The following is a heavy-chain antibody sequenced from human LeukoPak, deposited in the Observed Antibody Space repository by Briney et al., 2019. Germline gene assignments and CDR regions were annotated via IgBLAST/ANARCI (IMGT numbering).Heavy chain of an antibody. CDR2: INTNTVNP. V-gene: IGHV7-4-1*02. J-gene: IGHJ5*02. D-gene: IGHD3-3*01. CDR3: ARGGYDFWSGYYFWFDP. CDR1: GYTFTSYA. Sequence: WASVKVSCKASGYTFTSYAMNWVRQAPGQGLEWMGWINTNTVNPTYAQGFTGRFVFSLDTSVSTAYLQISSLKAEDTAVYYCARGGYDFWSGYYFWFDPWGQGTLVTVSS.